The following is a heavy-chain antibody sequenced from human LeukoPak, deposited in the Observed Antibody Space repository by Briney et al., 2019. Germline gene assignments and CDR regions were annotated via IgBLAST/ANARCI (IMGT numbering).Heavy chain of an antibody. D-gene: IGHD2-15*01. J-gene: IGHJ5*02. CDR1: GGSISSYY. CDR2: IYYSGST. Sequence: PSETLSLTCTVSGGSISSYYWSWIRQPPGKGLEWIGYIYYSGSTNYNPSLKSRVTISVDTSKNQFSLKLSSVTAADTAVYYCARTIPYCSGGSCYPKWFDPWGQGTLVTVSS. V-gene: IGHV4-59*01. CDR3: ARTIPYCSGGSCYPKWFDP.